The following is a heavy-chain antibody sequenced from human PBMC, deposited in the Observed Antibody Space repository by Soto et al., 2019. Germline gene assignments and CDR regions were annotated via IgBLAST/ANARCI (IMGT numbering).Heavy chain of an antibody. CDR1: GFTFSSYA. CDR3: AKVNLAGFSVSVRARPVPPWFDY. D-gene: IGHD6-6*01. J-gene: IGHJ4*02. CDR2: ISGSGGST. V-gene: IGHV3-23*01. Sequence: PGGSLRLSCAASGFTFSSYAMSWVRQAPGKGLEWVSAISGSGGSTYYADSVKGRFTISRDNSKSTLYLQMNSLRAEDTAVYYCAKVNLAGFSVSVRARPVPPWFDYWAQGTLVTVSS.